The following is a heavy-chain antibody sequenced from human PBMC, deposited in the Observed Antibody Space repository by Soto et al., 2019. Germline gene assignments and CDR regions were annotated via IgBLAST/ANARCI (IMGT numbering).Heavy chain of an antibody. J-gene: IGHJ3*02. CDR1: GYRFTEFG. V-gene: IGHV1-18*01. CDR3: ARADDRFDFVWGRNDDLDI. CDR2: SRADNSHP. Sequence: QVQLLQSGPEVKKPGASVKVSCRAFGYRFTEFGISWVRQAPGQGLEWVGWSRADNSHPNYAKSLQGRVNVTTDTSSNTAYMELTSLTSADTAVYYCARADDRFDFVWGRNDDLDIWGQGTLVFVSS. D-gene: IGHD3-16*01.